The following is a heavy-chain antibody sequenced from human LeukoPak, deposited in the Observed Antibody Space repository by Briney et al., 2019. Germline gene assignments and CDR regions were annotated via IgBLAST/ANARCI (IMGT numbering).Heavy chain of an antibody. CDR2: ISYDGSNK. D-gene: IGHD5-24*01. CDR1: GFTFSSYG. CDR3: AKEGWLQPFFDY. V-gene: IGHV3-30*18. Sequence: GGSLRLPCAASGFTFSSYGMHWVRQAPGKGLEWVAVISYDGSNKYHADSVKGRFTISRDNSKNTLYLQMNSLRAEDTAVYYCAKEGWLQPFFDYWGQGTLVTVSS. J-gene: IGHJ4*02.